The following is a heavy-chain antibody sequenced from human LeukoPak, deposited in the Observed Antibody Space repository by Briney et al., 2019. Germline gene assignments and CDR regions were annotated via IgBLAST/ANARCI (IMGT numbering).Heavy chain of an antibody. CDR3: AKDHYSTTYLDY. CDR1: GFTFSSYA. CDR2: ISGSGGTT. J-gene: IGHJ4*02. Sequence: GGSLRLSCAASGFTFSSYAMRWVHQAPGKGLEWVSTISGSGGTTSYADSVKGRFTISRDNSKNTLYLQMNSLRAEDTAVYYCAKDHYSTTYLDYWGQGTLVTVSS. D-gene: IGHD6-13*01. V-gene: IGHV3-23*01.